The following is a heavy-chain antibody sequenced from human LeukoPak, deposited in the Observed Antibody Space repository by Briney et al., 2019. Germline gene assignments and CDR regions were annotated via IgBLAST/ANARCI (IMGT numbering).Heavy chain of an antibody. CDR2: INPSGGST. CDR1: GYTFTSYY. J-gene: IGHJ4*02. Sequence: ASVKVSCKASGYTFTSYYMHWVRQAPGQGLEWMGIINPSGGSTSYAQKFQGRVTMTRDMSTSTVYMELSSLRSEDTAVYYCARDYNYCTNGVCYYFNYWGQGTLVTVSS. V-gene: IGHV1-46*01. CDR3: ARDYNYCTNGVCYYFNY. D-gene: IGHD2-8*01.